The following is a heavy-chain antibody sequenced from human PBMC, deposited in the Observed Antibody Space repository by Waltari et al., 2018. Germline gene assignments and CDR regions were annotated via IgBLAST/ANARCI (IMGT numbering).Heavy chain of an antibody. CDR3: ARVTTDYAAAFAI. CDR2: IYHSGGT. V-gene: IGHV4-30-2*01. CDR1: GGSISSGGYS. D-gene: IGHD4-17*01. J-gene: IGHJ3*02. Sequence: QLQLQESGSGLVKPSQTLSLTCAVSGGSISSGGYSWSWIRQPPGKGLEGIGYIYHSGGTYYNPSLKSRFTISVDRSKNQFSLKLSSVTAADTAVYYCARVTTDYAAAFAIWCQGTMVTVSS.